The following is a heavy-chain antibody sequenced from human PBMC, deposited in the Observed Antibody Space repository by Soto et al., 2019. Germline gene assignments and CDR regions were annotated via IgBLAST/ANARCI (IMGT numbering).Heavy chain of an antibody. J-gene: IGHJ4*02. Sequence: QVQLVESGGGVVQPGRSLRLSCAASGFTFSSYGMHWDRQAPGKGLEWVAVISYDGSNKYYADSVKGRFTISRDNSKNTRYLQRNSLRAEDTAVYYCANDSGSDVDVPFDYWGQGTLVTVSS. CDR1: GFTFSSYG. D-gene: IGHD1-26*01. CDR2: ISYDGSNK. V-gene: IGHV3-30*18. CDR3: ANDSGSDVDVPFDY.